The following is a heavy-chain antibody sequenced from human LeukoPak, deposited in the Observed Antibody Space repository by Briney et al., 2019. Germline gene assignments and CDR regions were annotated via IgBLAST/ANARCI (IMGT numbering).Heavy chain of an antibody. V-gene: IGHV4-61*02. D-gene: IGHD4-17*01. CDR2: IYTSGST. CDR3: ARVFYDYGDYYYFDY. Sequence: SQTLSLTCTVSGNSISSGDYYWSWIRQPAGKGLEWIGRIYTSGSTNYNPSLKSRVTISVDTSKNQFSLKLSSVTAADTAVYYCARVFYDYGDYYYFDYWGQGTLVTVSS. CDR1: GNSISSGDYY. J-gene: IGHJ4*02.